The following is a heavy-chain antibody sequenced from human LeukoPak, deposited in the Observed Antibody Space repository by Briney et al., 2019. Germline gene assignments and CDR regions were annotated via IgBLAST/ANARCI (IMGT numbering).Heavy chain of an antibody. J-gene: IGHJ4*02. D-gene: IGHD3-22*01. Sequence: ASVKVSCKASGYTFTGYYMHWVRQAPGQGLEWMGWINPNSGGTNYAQKFQGRVTVTRDTSISTAYMELSRLRSDDTAVYYCARLYYYDSSGYPDYWGQGTLVTVSS. V-gene: IGHV1-2*02. CDR2: INPNSGGT. CDR1: GYTFTGYY. CDR3: ARLYYYDSSGYPDY.